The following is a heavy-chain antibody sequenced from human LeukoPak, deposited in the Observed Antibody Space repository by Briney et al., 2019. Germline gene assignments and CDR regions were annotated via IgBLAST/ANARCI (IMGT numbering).Heavy chain of an antibody. CDR3: ARVRVIFGVVPDAFDI. D-gene: IGHD3-3*01. J-gene: IGHJ3*02. CDR1: GGSISSYY. Sequence: SETLSFTCTVSGGSISSYYWSWIRQPAGNGLEWIGRIYTSGSTNYNPSLKSRVTVSVDTSKNQFSLKLSSVTAADTAVYYCARVRVIFGVVPDAFDIWGQGTMVTVSS. CDR2: IYTSGST. V-gene: IGHV4-4*07.